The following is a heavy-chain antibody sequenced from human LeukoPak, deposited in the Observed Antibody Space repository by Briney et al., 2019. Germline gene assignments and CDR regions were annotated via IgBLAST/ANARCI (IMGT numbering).Heavy chain of an antibody. D-gene: IGHD3-3*01. J-gene: IGHJ5*02. V-gene: IGHV1-18*01. CDR3: ARDQDFWSGYSLGSAFS. Sequence: ASVKVSCKASGYTFTSYGISWVRQAPGQGLEWMGWISAYNGNTNYAQKLQGRVTMTTDTSTSTAYMELRSLRSDDTAVYYCARDQDFWSGYSLGSAFSWGQGTLVTVSS. CDR2: ISAYNGNT. CDR1: GYTFTSYG.